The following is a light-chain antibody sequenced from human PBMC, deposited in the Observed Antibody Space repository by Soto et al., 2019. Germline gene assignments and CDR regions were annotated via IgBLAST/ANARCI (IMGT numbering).Light chain of an antibody. CDR3: QQYNVWPGT. CDR1: QSVSSN. Sequence: EKVMTQSPATLSLSPGERATLSCRASQSVSSNLAWYQHKPGQAPRLLIYGASTRATGIPARFSGSGSGTEFTLTISSLQSEDFAVYYCQQYNVWPGTFGQGTKLEIK. CDR2: GAS. V-gene: IGKV3-15*01. J-gene: IGKJ2*01.